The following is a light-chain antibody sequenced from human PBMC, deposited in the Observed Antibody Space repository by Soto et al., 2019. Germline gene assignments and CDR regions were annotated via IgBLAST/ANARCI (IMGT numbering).Light chain of an antibody. CDR3: QQYNSYST. CDR2: DAS. V-gene: IGKV1-5*01. CDR1: QTINSW. J-gene: IGKJ1*01. Sequence: DIQMTQSPSTLSASVGDRVTITCRASQTINSWLAWYQQKPGKAPKVLIFDASSLKTGVPSRFSGSGSGTEFTLTISNLQPDDFATYYCQQYNSYSTFGQGTKVEIK.